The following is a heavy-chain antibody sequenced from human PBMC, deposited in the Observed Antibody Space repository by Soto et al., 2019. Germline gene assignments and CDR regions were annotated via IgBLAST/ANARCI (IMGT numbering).Heavy chain of an antibody. CDR1: GRTFSRYA. CDR3: ARHSRPYDYVWGSYRSIGYYFDY. V-gene: IGHV1-69*01. J-gene: IGHJ4*02. Sequence: SEKFSCKASGRTFSRYAISWVRQAPGQGLDWMGGIIPIFGTANYAQKFQGRVTITADESTSTAYMELSSLISEDTAVYYCARHSRPYDYVWGSYRSIGYYFDYWGQGTLVTVSS. D-gene: IGHD3-16*02. CDR2: IIPIFGTA.